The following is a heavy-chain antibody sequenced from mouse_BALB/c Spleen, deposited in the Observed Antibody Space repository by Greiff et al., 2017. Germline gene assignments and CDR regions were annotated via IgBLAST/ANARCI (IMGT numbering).Heavy chain of an antibody. J-gene: IGHJ3*01. Sequence: DVKLVESGPGLVKPSQSLSLTCTVTGYSITSDYAWNWIRQFPGNKLEWMGYISYSGSTSYNPSLKSRISITRDTSKNQFFLQLNSVTTEDTATYYCARWGLGAYWGQGTLVTVSA. CDR2: ISYSGST. D-gene: IGHD2-4*01. CDR1: GYSITSDYA. V-gene: IGHV3-2*02. CDR3: ARWGLGAY.